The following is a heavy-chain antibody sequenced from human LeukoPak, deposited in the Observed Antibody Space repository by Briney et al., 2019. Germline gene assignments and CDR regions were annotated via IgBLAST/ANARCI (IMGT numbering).Heavy chain of an antibody. CDR1: GYTFTSYY. D-gene: IGHD1-26*01. Sequence: ASVKVSCKASGYTFTSYYMHWVRQAPGQGLEWMGIINPSGGSTSYAQKFQGRVTVTRDTSTSTVYMELSSLRSEDTAVYYCAREYSGHAVGGPGMDVWGQGTTVTVSS. CDR3: AREYSGHAVGGPGMDV. CDR2: INPSGGST. J-gene: IGHJ6*02. V-gene: IGHV1-46*01.